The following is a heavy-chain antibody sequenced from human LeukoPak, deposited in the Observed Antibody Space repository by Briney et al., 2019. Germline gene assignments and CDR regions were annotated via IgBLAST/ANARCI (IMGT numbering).Heavy chain of an antibody. CDR1: GGSISSGGYY. Sequence: PSQTLSLTCTVSGGSISSGGYYWSWIRQPPGKGLDWIGNMYYSGSTEHDHSLKSRVTISVDTSRNQFYLKLSSVTAADTAVYYCARGAISAAGIFDYWGQGTLVSVSS. CDR2: MYYSGST. V-gene: IGHV4-61*08. CDR3: ARGAISAAGIFDY. D-gene: IGHD6-13*01. J-gene: IGHJ4*02.